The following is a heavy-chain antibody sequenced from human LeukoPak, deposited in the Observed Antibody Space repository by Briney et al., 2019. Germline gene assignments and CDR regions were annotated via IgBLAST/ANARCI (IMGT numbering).Heavy chain of an antibody. Sequence: ASVKVSCKASGYIFTRYYLHWVRQPPAQGLEWMGIINPSGGSTSYAQKFQGRVTMTRDTSKNTVYMELSSLRSEDTVVYYCGRACNYEGGFDYWGQGTLVTVSS. J-gene: IGHJ4*02. CDR2: INPSGGST. V-gene: IGHV1-46*01. CDR1: GYIFTRYY. CDR3: GRACNYEGGFDY. D-gene: IGHD3-3*01.